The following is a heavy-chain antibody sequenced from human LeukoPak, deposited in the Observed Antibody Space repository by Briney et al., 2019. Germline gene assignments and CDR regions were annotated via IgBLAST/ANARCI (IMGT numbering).Heavy chain of an antibody. J-gene: IGHJ5*02. CDR1: GYTFTSYD. CDR3: ARVARYRTIAAAMWFDP. CDR2: MNPNSGNT. D-gene: IGHD6-13*01. V-gene: IGHV1-8*03. Sequence: ASVKVSCKASGYTFTSYDINWVRQATGLGLEWMGWMNPNSGNTDYAQKFQGRFTITINTSISTAYMELSSLRSEDTAVYYCARVARYRTIAAAMWFDPWGQGTLVTVSS.